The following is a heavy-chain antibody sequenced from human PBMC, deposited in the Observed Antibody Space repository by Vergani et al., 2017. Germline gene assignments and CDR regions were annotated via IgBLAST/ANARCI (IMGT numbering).Heavy chain of an antibody. CDR2: IIPIFGTA. CDR3: ARETVDIVGATSATGVFDY. J-gene: IGHJ4*02. CDR1: GYTFTSYG. Sequence: QVQLVQSGAEVKKPGASVKVSCKASGYTFTSYGISWVRQAPGQGLEWMGRIIPIFGTANYAQKFQGRVTITADESTSTAYMELSSLRSEDTAVYYCARETVDIVGATSATGVFDYWGQGTLVTVSS. D-gene: IGHD1-26*01. V-gene: IGHV1-69*13.